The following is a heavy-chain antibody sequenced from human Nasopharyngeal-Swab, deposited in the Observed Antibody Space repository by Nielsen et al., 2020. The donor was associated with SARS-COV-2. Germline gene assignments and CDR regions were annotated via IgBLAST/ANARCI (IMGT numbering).Heavy chain of an antibody. CDR2: IYTSGST. J-gene: IGHJ6*02. CDR1: GGSISSYY. D-gene: IGHD3-22*01. CDR3: AREIASYYYDSSGYYYPDYYYYGMDV. V-gene: IGHV4-4*07. Sequence: SETLSLTCTVSGGSISSYYWSWIRQPAGKGLEWIGRIYTSGSTNYNPSLKSRVTMSVDTSKNQFSLKLSSVTAADTAVYYCAREIASYYYDSSGYYYPDYYYYGMDVWGQGTTVTVSS.